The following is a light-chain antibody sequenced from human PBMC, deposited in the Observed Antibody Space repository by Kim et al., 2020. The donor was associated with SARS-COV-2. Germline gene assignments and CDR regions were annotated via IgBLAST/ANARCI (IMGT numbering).Light chain of an antibody. Sequence: PGETPIIACGGDNIGSEGVHWYKQKPCQAPVLIISYDNDRPSGIPDRFSGSNSGTTATLAISRVAAGDEADYYCQVWDTSSYHRGVFGTGTKVTVL. CDR3: QVWDTSSYHRGV. V-gene: IGLV3-21*04. CDR2: YDN. J-gene: IGLJ1*01. CDR1: NIGSEG.